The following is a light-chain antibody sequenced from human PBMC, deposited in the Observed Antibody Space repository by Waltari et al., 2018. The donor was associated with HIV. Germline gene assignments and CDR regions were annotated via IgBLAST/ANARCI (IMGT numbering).Light chain of an antibody. CDR2: EVT. CDR1: SFDVGDSNY. V-gene: IGLV2-14*01. Sequence: QSALTPPASVSGSPGQSITISCSRTSFDVGDSNYVSWYQQRPGTAPNLLIYEVTKRPSGVSNRFSGSKSGNTASLTISGLQAEDEADYYCISYRSGFTLMFGGGTKLTVL. J-gene: IGLJ3*02. CDR3: ISYRSGFTLM.